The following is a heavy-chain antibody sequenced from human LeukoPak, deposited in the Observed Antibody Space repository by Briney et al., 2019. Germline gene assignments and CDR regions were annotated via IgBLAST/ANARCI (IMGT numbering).Heavy chain of an antibody. Sequence: TSETLSLTCTVSGGSISSYYWSWIRQPPGKGLEWIGYIYYSGSTNYNPSLKSRVTISVDTSKNQFSLKLSSVTAADTAVYYCARDERRDGYVNAFDIWGQGTMVTVSS. CDR2: IYYSGST. D-gene: IGHD5-24*01. CDR1: GGSISSYY. J-gene: IGHJ3*02. V-gene: IGHV4-59*01. CDR3: ARDERRDGYVNAFDI.